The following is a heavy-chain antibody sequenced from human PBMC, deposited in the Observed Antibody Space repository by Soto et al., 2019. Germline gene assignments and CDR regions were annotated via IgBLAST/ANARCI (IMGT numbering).Heavy chain of an antibody. CDR3: AREGQLGY. V-gene: IGHV1-18*01. CDR2: ISGYNGNT. CDR1: GYTFSNYG. D-gene: IGHD6-6*01. Sequence: QVQLVQSGAEVKKPGASVKVSCQASGYTFSNYGFSWMRQAPGQGLEWMGWISGYNGNTNYAERLQGRVTMTTDTSTSTAYMELKSLRYDDTAVYYCAREGQLGYWGQGTPVTFSS. J-gene: IGHJ4*02.